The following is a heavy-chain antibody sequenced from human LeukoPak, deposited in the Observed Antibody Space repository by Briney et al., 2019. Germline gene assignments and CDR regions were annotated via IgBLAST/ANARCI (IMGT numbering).Heavy chain of an antibody. CDR1: GFTFSSYE. Sequence: PGGSLSLSCAASGFTFSSYEMNWVRQAPGKGLEWVSYISSSGSTIYYADSVKGRFTISRDNAKNSLYLQMNSLRAEDTAVYYCAREATGANLGYFDWLIYYYGMDVWGKGTTVTVSS. CDR2: ISSSGSTI. V-gene: IGHV3-48*03. CDR3: AREATGANLGYFDWLIYYYGMDV. J-gene: IGHJ6*04. D-gene: IGHD3-9*01.